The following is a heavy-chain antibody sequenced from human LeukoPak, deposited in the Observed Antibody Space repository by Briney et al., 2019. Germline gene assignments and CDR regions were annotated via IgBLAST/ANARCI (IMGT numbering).Heavy chain of an antibody. CDR1: GFTFSSYW. D-gene: IGHD2/OR15-2a*01. CDR3: ARDPLVRTFVFDY. CDR2: IKQDGSEK. J-gene: IGHJ4*02. Sequence: GGSLRLSCAASGFTFSSYWMSWVRQAPGKGLEWVANIKQDGSEKYYVDSVKGRFTISRDNAKNSLYLQMNSLRAEDTAVYYCARDPLVRTFVFDYWGQGTPVTVSS. V-gene: IGHV3-7*01.